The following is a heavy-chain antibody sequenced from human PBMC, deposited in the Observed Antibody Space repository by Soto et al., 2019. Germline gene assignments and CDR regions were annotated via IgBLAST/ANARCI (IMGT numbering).Heavy chain of an antibody. V-gene: IGHV4-30-2*01. J-gene: IGHJ5*02. CDR2: TYHSGNP. CDR3: ARETYGDYVAYFAP. CDR1: GDTIITGGYS. Sequence: QLQLQESGSRLVKSSETLSLTCAVSGDTIITGGYSWAWIRQPPGKPLEWIGHTYHSGNPYYNPQLRSRVILSVDRPKNQFYLIRSYVTAADTPDYYWARETYGDYVAYFAPWGQGTLVTVSS. D-gene: IGHD4-17*01.